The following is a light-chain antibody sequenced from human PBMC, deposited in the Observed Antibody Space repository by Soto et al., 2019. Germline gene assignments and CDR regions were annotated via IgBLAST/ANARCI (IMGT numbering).Light chain of an antibody. J-gene: IGKJ5*01. V-gene: IGKV3-20*01. CDR1: QSVSSSN. CDR3: QQYGSSPIT. CDR2: GAS. Sequence: EIGLTQSAFTLSWSPGERATLSCRASQSVSSSNLAWYQQKPGQAPRLLIYGASSRATGIPDRFSGSGSGTDFTLTISRLEPEDFAVYYCQQYGSSPITFGQGTRLENK.